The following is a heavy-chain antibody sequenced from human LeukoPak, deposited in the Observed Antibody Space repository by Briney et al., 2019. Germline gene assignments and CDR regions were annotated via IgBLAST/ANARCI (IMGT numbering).Heavy chain of an antibody. CDR2: ISVYNDHT. CDR3: ARDRANGMDV. CDR1: GYTFTSYG. Sequence: ASVRVSCKASGYTFTSYGISWVRQAPGQGLEWIGWISVYNDHTNYVQKLQGRVTMTTDTSTSTAYMELRSLRSDDTAVYYCARDRANGMDVWGQGTTVTVSS. V-gene: IGHV1-18*01. J-gene: IGHJ6*02.